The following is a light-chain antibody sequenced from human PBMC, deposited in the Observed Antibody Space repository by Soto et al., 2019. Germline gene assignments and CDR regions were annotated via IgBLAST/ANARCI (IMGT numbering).Light chain of an antibody. CDR3: QQYNKAAYT. CDR1: QSVSSN. Sequence: EIVMTQSPATLSVSPGERATLSCRASQSVSSNLAWYQQKPGQAPRLLIYGASTRATGIPARFSGSGSGTEFTLTISSLQSEDFAVYYCQQYNKAAYTFGQGTKLEIK. CDR2: GAS. J-gene: IGKJ2*01. V-gene: IGKV3-15*01.